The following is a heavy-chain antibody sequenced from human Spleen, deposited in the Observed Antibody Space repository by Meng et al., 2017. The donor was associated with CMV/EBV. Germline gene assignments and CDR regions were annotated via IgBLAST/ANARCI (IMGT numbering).Heavy chain of an antibody. J-gene: IGHJ4*02. Sequence: GESLKISCAASGFTFSNHGMHWVRQAPGKGLEWVAFIRYDASNKYYGESVKGRFTISRDNSKNTLYLQMNSLRTEDTAVYHCANTPSSYDSFDYWGQGTLVTVSS. V-gene: IGHV3-30*02. D-gene: IGHD3-3*01. CDR3: ANTPSSYDSFDY. CDR1: GFTFSNHG. CDR2: IRYDASNK.